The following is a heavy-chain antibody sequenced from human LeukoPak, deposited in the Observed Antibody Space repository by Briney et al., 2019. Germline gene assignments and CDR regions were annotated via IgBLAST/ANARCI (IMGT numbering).Heavy chain of an antibody. CDR1: GGSISSYY. D-gene: IGHD1-7*01. CDR2: IYYSGST. Sequence: PSETLSLTCTVSGGSISSYYWSWIRQPPGKGLEWIGYIYYSGSTNYNPSHKSRVTISLDRSKNQFSLKLSSMTAADTAVYYCARHSNWNYDYWGQGALVTVSS. J-gene: IGHJ4*02. CDR3: ARHSNWNYDY. V-gene: IGHV4-59*08.